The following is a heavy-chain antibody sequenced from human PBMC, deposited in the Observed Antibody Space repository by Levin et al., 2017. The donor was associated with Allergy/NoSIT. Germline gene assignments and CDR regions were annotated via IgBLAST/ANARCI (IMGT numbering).Heavy chain of an antibody. D-gene: IGHD4-17*01. CDR3: ARDEDYEAPWGMDV. J-gene: IGHJ6*02. V-gene: IGHV3-7*01. CDR1: GFPFSRYW. Sequence: SCAASGFPFSRYWMTWVRQAPGKGLEWVANIKQDGSEKYYVDSVKGRFTISRDNAKNSLYLQMNSLRVEDTAVYYCARDEDYEAPWGMDVWGQGTTVTVSS. CDR2: IKQDGSEK.